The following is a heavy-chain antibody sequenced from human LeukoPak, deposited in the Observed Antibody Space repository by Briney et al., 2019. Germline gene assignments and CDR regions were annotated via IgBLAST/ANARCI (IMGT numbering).Heavy chain of an antibody. V-gene: IGHV1-46*01. J-gene: IGHJ6*03. Sequence: RASVKVSCKASGYTFTSYYMHWVRQAPGQGLEWIGIINPSGVSTSYAQKFQGRVTMTRDTSTSTVYMELSSLRSENTAVYYCARSYDGDYTDPDYYMDVWGKGTTVTISS. CDR3: ARSYDGDYTDPDYYMDV. D-gene: IGHD4-17*01. CDR2: INPSGVST. CDR1: GYTFTSYY.